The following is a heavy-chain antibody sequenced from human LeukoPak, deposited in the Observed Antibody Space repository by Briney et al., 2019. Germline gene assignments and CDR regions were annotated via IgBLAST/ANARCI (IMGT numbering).Heavy chain of an antibody. J-gene: IGHJ6*02. D-gene: IGHD2-15*01. V-gene: IGHV3-7*01. CDR3: ARGGPLYCSGGSCYSRPYYYYGMDV. CDR1: GFTFSDKW. CDR2: IKKDGSQK. Sequence: GGSLRLSCVGSGFTFSDKWMSWVRQAPGKGPEWVASIKKDGSQKYYVDSVRGRFTISRDNAQNSLYLQMSSLRSEDTAVYYCARGGPLYCSGGSCYSRPYYYYGMDVWGQGTTVTVSS.